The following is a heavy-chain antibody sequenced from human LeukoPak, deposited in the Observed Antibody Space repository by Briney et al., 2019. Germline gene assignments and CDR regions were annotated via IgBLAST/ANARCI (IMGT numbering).Heavy chain of an antibody. CDR2: IDNSGSI. Sequence: PSQTLSLTCTVSGGSMSSGNYYWSWIRHPAGKGLEWIGRIDNSGSINYNPSLRSRVTISPDTSKNQFSLNLTSVTAADTAVYYCARGDWFDPWGQGTLVAVSS. V-gene: IGHV4-61*02. CDR1: GGSMSSGNYY. CDR3: ARGDWFDP. J-gene: IGHJ5*02.